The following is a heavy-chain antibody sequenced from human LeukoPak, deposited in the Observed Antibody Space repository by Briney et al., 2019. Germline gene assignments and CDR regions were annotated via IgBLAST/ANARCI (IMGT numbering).Heavy chain of an antibody. J-gene: IGHJ6*03. CDR1: GGSISSYY. D-gene: IGHD4-11*01. V-gene: IGHV4-4*07. CDR2: IYTSGST. Sequence: SETLSLTCTVSGGSISSYYWSWIRQPAGKGLEWIGRIYTSGSTNYNPSLKSQVTMSVDTSKNQFSLKLSSVTAADTAVYYCARVAVTTDLYYYYYYYMDVWGKGTTVTVSS. CDR3: ARVAVTTDLYYYYYYYMDV.